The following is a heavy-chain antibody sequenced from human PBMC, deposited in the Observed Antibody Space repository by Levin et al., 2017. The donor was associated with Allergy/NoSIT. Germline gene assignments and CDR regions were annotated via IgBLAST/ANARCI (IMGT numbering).Heavy chain of an antibody. V-gene: IGHV3-73*01. CDR2: ITSKANNYAT. CDR1: GFTFSGSA. CDR3: TRAYCSSTSCRFDY. D-gene: IGHD2-2*01. J-gene: IGHJ4*02. Sequence: GESLKISCAASGFTFSGSAMHWVRQASGKGLEWVGRITSKANNYATLYAASVKGRFTISRDDSKNTAYLQMNSLKTEDTAVYYCTRAYCSSTSCRFDYWGQGTLVTVSS.